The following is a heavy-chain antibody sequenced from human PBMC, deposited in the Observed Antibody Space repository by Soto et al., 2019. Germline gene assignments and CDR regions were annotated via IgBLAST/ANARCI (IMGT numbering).Heavy chain of an antibody. Sequence: EVQVLQSGGGLVQPGVSLRLSCAASGLTFSRFAMSWVRQAPGKGLEWVATIHGSGAITNYADSVRGRFTISRDNSKDTMYLQLNTLRVEDTAVYYCAKDKGPGSYTNWCFDVWGRGTLVTVSS. CDR3: AKDKGPGSYTNWCFDV. D-gene: IGHD3-10*01. CDR2: IHGSGAIT. CDR1: GLTFSRFA. V-gene: IGHV3-23*01. J-gene: IGHJ2*01.